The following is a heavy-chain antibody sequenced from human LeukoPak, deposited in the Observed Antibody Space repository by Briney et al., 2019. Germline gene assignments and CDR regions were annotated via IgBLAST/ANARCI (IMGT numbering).Heavy chain of an antibody. D-gene: IGHD3-22*01. CDR3: AKKGYYDGSGYYMYYFDH. CDR1: GFTFSSYG. J-gene: IGHJ4*02. V-gene: IGHV3-33*06. Sequence: GGSLRLSCAASGFTFSSYGMHWVRQAPGKGLEWVAVIWYDGSNKYYADSVKGRFTISRDNSKNTLYLQMNSLRAEDTAVYYCAKKGYYDGSGYYMYYFDHWGQGTLVTVSS. CDR2: IWYDGSNK.